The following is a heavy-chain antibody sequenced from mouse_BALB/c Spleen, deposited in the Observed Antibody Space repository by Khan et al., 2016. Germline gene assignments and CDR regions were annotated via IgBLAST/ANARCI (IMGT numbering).Heavy chain of an antibody. D-gene: IGHD2-4*01. V-gene: IGHV2-6-7*01. CDR2: IWGDGST. Sequence: QVQLKESGPGLVAPSQSLSITCTVSGFSLTGFSVNWVRQPPGKGLEWLGMIWGDGSTDYNSALKPRLSFNKDDSKSQVFLKMNSLQTDDTARYFCASYYDYDGGFAYWGQGTLVTVSA. CDR3: ASYYDYDGGFAY. J-gene: IGHJ3*01. CDR1: GFSLTGFS.